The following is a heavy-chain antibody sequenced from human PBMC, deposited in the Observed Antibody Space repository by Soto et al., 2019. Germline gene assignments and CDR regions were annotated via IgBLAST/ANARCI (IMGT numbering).Heavy chain of an antibody. CDR1: GFTFNNYA. D-gene: IGHD4-17*01. V-gene: IGHV3-23*01. Sequence: HGGSLSLSCAASGFTFNNYAMSWVRQAPGKGLECVSVISSSGGDTDYADSVKGRFTISRDNSKNTLYLQLNNLRAEDTALYFCAKGEDDYGDIDHFDSWGQGTLVTVSS. CDR2: ISSSGGDT. CDR3: AKGEDDYGDIDHFDS. J-gene: IGHJ4*02.